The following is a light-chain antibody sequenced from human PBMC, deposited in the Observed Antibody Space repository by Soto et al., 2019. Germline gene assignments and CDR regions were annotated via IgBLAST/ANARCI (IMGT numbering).Light chain of an antibody. J-gene: IGKJ3*01. CDR1: QSVSSN. Sequence: IVMTQSPATLSVSPGERATLSCRASQSVSSNLAWYQQKPGQAPRLLIYGASTRATGIPARFSGSGSGTDFTLTISRLEPEDFAVYYCQQYGRSPFTFGPGTKVDIK. V-gene: IGKV3-15*01. CDR3: QQYGRSPFT. CDR2: GAS.